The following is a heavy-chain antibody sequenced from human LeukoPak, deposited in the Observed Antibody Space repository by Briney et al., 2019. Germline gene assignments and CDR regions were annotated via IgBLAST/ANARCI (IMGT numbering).Heavy chain of an antibody. CDR2: IKQDGSEK. J-gene: IGHJ4*02. CDR3: ARDLQCFDY. V-gene: IGHV3-7*01. Sequence: GGSLRLSCAGSGFTFKDFWMSWVRQAPGKGLEWVANIKQDGSEKYYVDSVKGRFTISRDNAKNSLYLQMNSLRAEDTAVHYCARDLQCFDYWGQGTLVTVSS. CDR1: GFTFKDFW.